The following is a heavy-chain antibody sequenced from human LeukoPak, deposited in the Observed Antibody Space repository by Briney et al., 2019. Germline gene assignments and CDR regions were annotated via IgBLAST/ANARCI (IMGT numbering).Heavy chain of an antibody. CDR3: ARGDALIQLWSPPDS. V-gene: IGHV4-39*07. J-gene: IGHJ4*02. Sequence: SETLSLTCTVSGGSISSRDYFWGWIRQPPGKGLEWIANIYYSGSTYYNPSLESRVTVSADTSKNRFSLKVTSLTAADTAVYYCARGDALIQLWSPPDSWGQGTLVTVSS. CDR1: GGSISSRDYF. D-gene: IGHD5-18*01. CDR2: IYYSGST.